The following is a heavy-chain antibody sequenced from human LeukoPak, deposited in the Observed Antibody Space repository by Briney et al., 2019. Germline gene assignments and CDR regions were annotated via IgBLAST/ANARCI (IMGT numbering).Heavy chain of an antibody. Sequence: PSETLSLTCTVSGGSISSYYWSWIRQPPGKGREWIGYIYYSGSTNYNPSLKSRVTISVDTSKNQFSLKLSSVTAADTAMYYCARHGGYSYGSPFYNDYWGQGTLVTVSS. CDR3: ARHGGYSYGSPFYNDY. CDR2: IYYSGST. D-gene: IGHD5-18*01. V-gene: IGHV4-59*08. J-gene: IGHJ4*02. CDR1: GGSISSYY.